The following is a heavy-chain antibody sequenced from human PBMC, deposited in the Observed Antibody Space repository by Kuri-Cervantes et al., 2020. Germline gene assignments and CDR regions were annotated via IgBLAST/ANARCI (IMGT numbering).Heavy chain of an antibody. CDR2: ISWNSGSI. CDR3: AKDPGGSSGWYRDAFDI. D-gene: IGHD6-19*01. V-gene: IGHV3-9*01. J-gene: IGHJ3*02. CDR1: GFTFDDYA. Sequence: SLKISCAASGFTFDDYAMHWVRQAPGKGLEWVSGISWNSGSIGYADSVKGRFTISRDNAKNSLYLQMNTLRAEDTALYYCAKDPGGSSGWYRDAFDIWGQGTMVTVSS.